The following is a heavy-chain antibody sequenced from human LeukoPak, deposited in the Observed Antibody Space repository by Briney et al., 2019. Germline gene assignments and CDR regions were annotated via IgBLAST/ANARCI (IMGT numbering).Heavy chain of an antibody. V-gene: IGHV3-7*01. Sequence: GGSLRLSCAASGFTFSSSWMSWVRQAPGKGLEWVANIKQDGSEKYYVDSVKGRFTISRDNAKNSLYLQMNSLRAEDTAVYYCARIVERYSGYDPTYYYYYMDVWGKGTTVTVSS. D-gene: IGHD5-12*01. CDR2: IKQDGSEK. CDR1: GFTFSSSW. CDR3: ARIVERYSGYDPTYYYYYMDV. J-gene: IGHJ6*03.